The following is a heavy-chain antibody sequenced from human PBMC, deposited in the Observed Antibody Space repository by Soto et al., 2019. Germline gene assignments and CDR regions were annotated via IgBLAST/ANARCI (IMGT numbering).Heavy chain of an antibody. CDR1: GFTFSSYS. Sequence: GGSLRLSCAASGFTFSSYSMNWVRQAPGKGLEWVSYISSSSSTIYYADSVKGRFSISRDNSKNSLYLQMNSLREEDTAVYYSARDLHYCSGCSFCPSLGYWGQGTLVNVSS. D-gene: IGHD2-15*01. J-gene: IGHJ4*02. V-gene: IGHV3-48*02. CDR3: ARDLHYCSGCSFCPSLGY. CDR2: ISSSSSTI.